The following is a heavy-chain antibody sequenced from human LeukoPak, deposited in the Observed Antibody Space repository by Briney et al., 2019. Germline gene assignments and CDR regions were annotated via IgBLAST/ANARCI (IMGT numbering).Heavy chain of an antibody. J-gene: IGHJ4*02. CDR1: GYTFTGYY. D-gene: IGHD5-18*01. CDR2: INPNSGGT. V-gene: IGHV1-2*02. Sequence: EASVKVSCKASGYTFTGYYLHWVRQTPGQGLEWMGWINPNSGGTNYAQKFQGRVTMTGDTSISTAYMELNRLSSDDTAIYYCAGRPDTAIVPIFDYWGQGTLVTVSS. CDR3: AGRPDTAIVPIFDY.